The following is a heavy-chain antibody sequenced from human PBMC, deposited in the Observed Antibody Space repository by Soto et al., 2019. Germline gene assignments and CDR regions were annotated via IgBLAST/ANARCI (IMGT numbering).Heavy chain of an antibody. CDR2: ISPYNGNT. Sequence: QVQLVQSGAEVKKPGASVKVSCKASGYTFTSYGVSWVRQAPGQGLEWMGWISPYNGNTEYAQKLQGRVTMTTDTSTSTAYMELRSLRSDDTAVYYCVMDNHDPTRYSGTYYVWFDPWGQGTLVTVSS. CDR3: VMDNHDPTRYSGTYYVWFDP. V-gene: IGHV1-18*01. CDR1: GYTFTSYG. D-gene: IGHD1-26*01. J-gene: IGHJ5*02.